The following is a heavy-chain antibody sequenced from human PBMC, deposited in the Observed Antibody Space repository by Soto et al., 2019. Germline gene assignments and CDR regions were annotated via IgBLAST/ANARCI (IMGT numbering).Heavy chain of an antibody. V-gene: IGHV5-51*01. Sequence: EVQLVQSGAEVKKPGESLKISCKGSGYSFTSYWIGWVRQMPGKGLEWMGIIYPGDSDTRYSPSFQDQVTNSAQKSNSTAYLQWSSLKASDTAMYYCAGGGVRGVITRTRDYYGMDVWGQGTTVTVSS. CDR3: AGGGVRGVITRTRDYYGMDV. CDR1: GYSFTSYW. J-gene: IGHJ6*02. CDR2: IYPGDSDT. D-gene: IGHD3-10*01.